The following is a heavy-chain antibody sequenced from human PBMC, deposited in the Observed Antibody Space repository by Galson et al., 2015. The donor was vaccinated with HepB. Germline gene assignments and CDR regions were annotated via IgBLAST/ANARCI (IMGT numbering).Heavy chain of an antibody. Sequence: SVKVSCKASGGTFSSYAISWVRQAPGQGLEWMGGIIPIFGTANYAQKFQGRVTITADESTSTAYMELSSLRSEDTAVYYCAGGPYSSGWSHVNYYYGMDVWGQGTTVTVSS. CDR3: AGGPYSSGWSHVNYYYGMDV. J-gene: IGHJ6*02. CDR2: IIPIFGTA. V-gene: IGHV1-69*13. CDR1: GGTFSSYA. D-gene: IGHD6-19*01.